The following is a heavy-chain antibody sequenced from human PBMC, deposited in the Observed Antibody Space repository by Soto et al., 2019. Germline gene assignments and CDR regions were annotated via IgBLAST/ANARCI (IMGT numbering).Heavy chain of an antibody. J-gene: IGHJ6*02. V-gene: IGHV3-33*05. CDR3: ARATNYYYAMDV. CDR2: ISYDGSDR. Sequence: QVQLVESGGGVVQPGRSLRLSCAASGFTFISYGMHWVRQAPGKGLQWVAYISYDGSDRNYEDSVKGRFTISRGNSKNTLYLQINSLKTADTAVYYCARATNYYYAMDVWCQGTTVTVSS. CDR1: GFTFISYG.